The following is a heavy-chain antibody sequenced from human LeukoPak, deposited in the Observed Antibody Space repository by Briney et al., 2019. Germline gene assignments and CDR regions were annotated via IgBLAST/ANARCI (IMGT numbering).Heavy chain of an antibody. J-gene: IGHJ5*02. Sequence: SETLSLTCAVYGGSFSGYYWSWIRQPLGKGLEWIGEINHSGSTNYNPSLKSRVTISVDTSKNQFSLKLSSVTAADTAVYYCARKDVRYNWFDPWGQGTLVTVSS. CDR2: INHSGST. D-gene: IGHD5-24*01. CDR1: GGSFSGYY. CDR3: ARKDVRYNWFDP. V-gene: IGHV4-34*01.